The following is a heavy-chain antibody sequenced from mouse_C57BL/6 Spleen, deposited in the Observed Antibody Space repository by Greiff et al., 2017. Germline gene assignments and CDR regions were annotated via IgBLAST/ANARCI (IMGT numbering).Heavy chain of an antibody. D-gene: IGHD1-1*01. Sequence: QVQLQQPGAELVMPGASVKLSCKASGYTFTSYWMHWVKQRPGQGLEWIGEIDPSDSYTNYNQKFKGKSTLTVDKSSSTAYMQLSSLTSEDSAVYYCARLTGSSFYYFDYWGQGTTLTVSS. CDR2: IDPSDSYT. J-gene: IGHJ2*01. V-gene: IGHV1-69*01. CDR1: GYTFTSYW. CDR3: ARLTGSSFYYFDY.